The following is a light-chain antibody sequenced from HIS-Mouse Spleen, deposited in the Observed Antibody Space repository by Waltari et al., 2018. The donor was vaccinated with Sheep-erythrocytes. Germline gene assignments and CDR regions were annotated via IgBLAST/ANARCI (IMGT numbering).Light chain of an antibody. CDR2: DVS. V-gene: IGLV2-11*01. CDR1: SSAVGGYNY. Sequence: SVTISCTGTSSAVGGYNYVSWYQQPPGKAPKRMSSDVSKRPSGVPDRFSGSKSGNTASLTISGLQAEDEADYYCCSYAGSYNHVFATGTKVTVL. CDR3: CSYAGSYNHV. J-gene: IGLJ1*01.